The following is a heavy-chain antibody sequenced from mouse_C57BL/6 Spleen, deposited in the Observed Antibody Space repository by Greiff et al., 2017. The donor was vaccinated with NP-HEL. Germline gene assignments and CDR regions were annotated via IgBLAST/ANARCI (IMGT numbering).Heavy chain of an antibody. J-gene: IGHJ2*01. CDR2: ISDGGSYT. V-gene: IGHV5-4*01. CDR3: ARERGEGGDYFDY. Sequence: EVQRVESGGGLVKPGGSLKLSCAASGFTFSSYAMSWVRQTPEKRLEWVATISDGGSYTYYPDNVKGRFTISRDNAKNNLYLQMSHLKSEDTAMYYGARERGEGGDYFDYWGQGTTLTVSS. CDR1: GFTFSSYA.